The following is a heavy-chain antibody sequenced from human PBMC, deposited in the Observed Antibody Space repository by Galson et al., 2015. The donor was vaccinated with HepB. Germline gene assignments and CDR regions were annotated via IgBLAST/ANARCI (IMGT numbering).Heavy chain of an antibody. CDR1: GYVLTSYA. CDR3: ARDLGIVLVPAGLGY. CDR2: INTDNGNT. D-gene: IGHD2-2*01. J-gene: IGHJ4*02. V-gene: IGHV1-3*04. Sequence: SVKVSCKASGYVLTSYAIHWVRQAPGQRLEWMGWINTDNGNTKYSQEFQGRVTITRDPSASTAYMELNSLRSEDTGVYYCARDLGIVLVPAGLGYWGQGTPVTVSS.